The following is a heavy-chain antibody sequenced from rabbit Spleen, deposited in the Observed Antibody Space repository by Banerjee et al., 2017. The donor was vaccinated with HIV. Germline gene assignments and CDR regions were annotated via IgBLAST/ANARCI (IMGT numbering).Heavy chain of an antibody. CDR3: ARAIGYAGGIGYDDGFNL. Sequence: QEQLEESGGDLVKPEGSLTLTCTASRFSFSSDYWISWVRQAPGKGLEWIGCIYVGSSGSTYYASWAKGRFTISKTSSTTVTLQMTSLTAADTATYFCARAIGYAGGIGYDDGFNLWGQGTLVTVS. J-gene: IGHJ4*01. D-gene: IGHD4-2*01. V-gene: IGHV1S45*01. CDR2: IYVGSSGST. CDR1: RFSFSSDYW.